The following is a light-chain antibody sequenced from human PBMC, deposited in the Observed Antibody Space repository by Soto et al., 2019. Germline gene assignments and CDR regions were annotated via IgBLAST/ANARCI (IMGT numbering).Light chain of an antibody. CDR2: STN. CDR3: ALYMGSGIWV. CDR1: SGSVSTSYY. V-gene: IGLV8-61*01. Sequence: QTVVTQGPSFSVSPGGTVTLTCGLNSGSVSTSYYPSWYQQTPGLPPRTLIYSTNTRSSGVPDRFSGFILGNEAALTITGAQADDESDYYCALYMGSGIWVFGGGTQLTVL. J-gene: IGLJ2*01.